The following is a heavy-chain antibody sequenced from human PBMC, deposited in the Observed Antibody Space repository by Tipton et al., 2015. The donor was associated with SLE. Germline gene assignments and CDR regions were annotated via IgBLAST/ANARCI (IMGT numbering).Heavy chain of an antibody. D-gene: IGHD3-3*01. CDR1: GGSIIDHY. Sequence: TLSLTCTVSGGSIIDHYWSWIRQSPGKGLEWIGHMYHSGSTNYNPSLASRVTISIDKSKNQLSLTLNSVTTADTAMYYCARGTPFMEWERNWFDPWGQGTLVTVSS. J-gene: IGHJ5*01. CDR2: MYHSGST. CDR3: ARGTPFMEWERNWFDP. V-gene: IGHV4-59*11.